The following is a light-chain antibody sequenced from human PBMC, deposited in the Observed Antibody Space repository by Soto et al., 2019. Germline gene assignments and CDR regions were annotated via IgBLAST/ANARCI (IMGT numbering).Light chain of an antibody. CDR3: QQYGSSPIT. J-gene: IGKJ5*01. CDR1: QSVGSIY. V-gene: IGKV3-20*01. Sequence: EIVLTQSPATLSVSPCERATLSCRASQSVGSIYLAWYQQKPGQAPRLLISGASSRATGIPDRFSGSGSGTDFTLTIGGLEPEDFAVYYCQQYGSSPITFGQGTRLEIK. CDR2: GAS.